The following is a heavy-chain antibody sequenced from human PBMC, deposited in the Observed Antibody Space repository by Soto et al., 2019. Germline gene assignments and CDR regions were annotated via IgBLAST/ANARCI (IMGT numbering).Heavy chain of an antibody. V-gene: IGHV3-21*01. D-gene: IGHD5-12*01. CDR3: VRARGNDWYSDY. CDR1: GFTFSEYS. J-gene: IGHJ4*02. CDR2: ITHSGTYV. Sequence: GSLRLSCTASGFTFSEYSMSWVRQAPGKGLEWVSSITHSGTYVYYADSVKGRFTISRDSASNSLFLQMTSLRAEDTAVYHCVRARGNDWYSDYWGQGTLVTVSS.